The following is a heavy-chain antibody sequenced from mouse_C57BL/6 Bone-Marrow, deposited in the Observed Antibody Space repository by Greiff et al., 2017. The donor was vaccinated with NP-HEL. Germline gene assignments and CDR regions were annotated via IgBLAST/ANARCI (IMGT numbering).Heavy chain of an antibody. CDR1: GFNIKDDY. Sequence: VQLQQSGAELVRPGASVKLSCTASGFNIKDDYMHWVKQRPGQGLEWIGWIGPENGDTEYASKFQGKATITADTTSNTAYLQLSSLTSEDTAVYYCTTCLYYGYDGFAYWGQGTLVTVSA. J-gene: IGHJ3*01. D-gene: IGHD2-2*01. V-gene: IGHV14-4*01. CDR2: IGPENGDT. CDR3: TTCLYYGYDGFAY.